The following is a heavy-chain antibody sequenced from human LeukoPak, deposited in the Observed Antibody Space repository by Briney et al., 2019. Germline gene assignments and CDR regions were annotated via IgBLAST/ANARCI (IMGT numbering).Heavy chain of an antibody. CDR2: FDPEDGET. D-gene: IGHD3-22*01. V-gene: IGHV1-24*01. CDR3: AFYYYDSSGFHY. Sequence: ASVKVSCKVSGYTLTELSMHWVRQAPGKGLEWMGGFDPEDGETIYAQKFQGRVTMTEDTSTDTAYMELSSLRSEDTAVYYCAFYYYDSSGFHYWGQGTLVTVSS. CDR1: GYTLTELS. J-gene: IGHJ4*02.